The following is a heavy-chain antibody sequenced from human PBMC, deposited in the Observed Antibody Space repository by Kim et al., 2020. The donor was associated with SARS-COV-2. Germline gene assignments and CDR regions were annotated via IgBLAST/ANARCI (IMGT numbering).Heavy chain of an antibody. V-gene: IGHV6-1*01. CDR3: ARRSGGSYSSFDY. Sequence: YAVSGTSRITINPDTSKNHFSLQLTSVTPEDTAVYYCARRSGGSYSSFDYWGQGTLVTVSS. D-gene: IGHD1-26*01. J-gene: IGHJ4*02.